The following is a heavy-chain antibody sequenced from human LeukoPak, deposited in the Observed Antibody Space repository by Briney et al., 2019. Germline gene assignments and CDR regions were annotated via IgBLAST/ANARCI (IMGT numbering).Heavy chain of an antibody. V-gene: IGHV4-39*07. D-gene: IGHD4-17*01. CDR2: MDHSGIT. J-gene: IGHJ4*02. CDR1: GGSINSSSYY. CDR3: ARDPHHDDYGDEGFDY. Sequence: SETLSLTCTVSGGSINSSSYYWGWIRQPPGKGLEWNGIMDHSGITYSNPALRRRVSISLDTSKNQFSLNLSSVTPAATAVYYCARDPHHDDYGDEGFDYWGQGTLVTVSS.